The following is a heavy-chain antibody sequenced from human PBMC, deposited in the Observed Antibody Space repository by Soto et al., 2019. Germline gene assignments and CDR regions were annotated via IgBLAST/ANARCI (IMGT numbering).Heavy chain of an antibody. V-gene: IGHV4-31*03. CDR2: IYYSGST. Sequence: PSETLSLTCTVSGGSISSGGYYWSWIRQHPGKGLEWIEYIYYSGSTYYNPSLKRRVTISVDTSKNQFSLKLSSVTAADTAVYYCARDRSEMATDYWGQGTLVTVSS. J-gene: IGHJ4*02. CDR1: GGSISSGGYY. D-gene: IGHD5-12*01. CDR3: ARDRSEMATDY.